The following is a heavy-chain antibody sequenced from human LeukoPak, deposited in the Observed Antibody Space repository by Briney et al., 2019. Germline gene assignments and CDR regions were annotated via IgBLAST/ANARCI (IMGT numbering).Heavy chain of an antibody. Sequence: GGSLRLSCAASGFTVSSNYMSWVRQAPGKGLEWVSVIYSGGSTYYADSVKGRFAISTDNSKNTLYLQMNSLRVEDTAVYFCAARKVRGVWFYLDYWGQGTVVTVSS. CDR1: GFTVSSNY. V-gene: IGHV3-53*01. D-gene: IGHD3-10*01. CDR3: AARKVRGVWFYLDY. J-gene: IGHJ4*02. CDR2: IYSGGST.